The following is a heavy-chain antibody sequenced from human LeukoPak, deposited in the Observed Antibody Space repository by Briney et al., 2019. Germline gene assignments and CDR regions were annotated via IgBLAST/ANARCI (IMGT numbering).Heavy chain of an antibody. CDR2: ISYDGSNK. J-gene: IGHJ4*02. V-gene: IGHV3-30*04. Sequence: GRSLRLSCAASGFTFSSYAMHWVRQAPGKGLEWVAVISYDGSNKYYADSVKGRFTISRDNSKNTLYLHMNSLRAEDTAVYYCATLPRQFGDYYFDYWGQGTLVTVSS. CDR3: ATLPRQFGDYYFDY. D-gene: IGHD2-21*02. CDR1: GFTFSSYA.